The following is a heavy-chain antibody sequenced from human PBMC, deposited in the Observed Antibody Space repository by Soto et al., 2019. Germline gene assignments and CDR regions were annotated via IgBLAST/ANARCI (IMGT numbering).Heavy chain of an antibody. CDR1: GFTFSSYS. J-gene: IGHJ4*02. CDR2: ISSSSSNI. V-gene: IGHV3-21*01. Sequence: RRLSCAASGFTFSSYSMNWVRQAPGKGLEWVSSISSSSSNIYYADSVKGRFTISRDNAKNSLYLQMNSLRAEDTAVYYCVRRRYFDYWGQGTLVTVSS. CDR3: VRRRYFDY.